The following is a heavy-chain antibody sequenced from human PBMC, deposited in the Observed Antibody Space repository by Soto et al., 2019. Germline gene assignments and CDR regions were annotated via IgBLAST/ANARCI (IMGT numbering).Heavy chain of an antibody. V-gene: IGHV4-30-4*02. Sequence: SETLSLTCTVSGGSISSGDYYWSWIRQSPVTGLEWIGYIFYTGSTYYNPSLRSRLAISVDTSKNQFSLKLSSVTAADTAVYYCGRSVLDRGPFGYWGQGTMVTVS. CDR1: GGSISSGDYY. CDR2: IFYTGST. CDR3: GRSVLDRGPFGY. D-gene: IGHD2-8*01. J-gene: IGHJ4*02.